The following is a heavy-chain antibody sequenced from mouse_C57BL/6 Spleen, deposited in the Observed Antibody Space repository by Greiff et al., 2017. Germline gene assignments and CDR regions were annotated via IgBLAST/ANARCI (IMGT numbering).Heavy chain of an antibody. CDR1: GYTFTSYW. D-gene: IGHD1-1*01. Sequence: QVQLQQPGAELVKPGASVKLSCKASGYTFTSYWMHWVKQRPGQGLEWIGMIHPNSGSTNYNEKFKSKATLTVDKSSSTAYMQLSSLTSEDSAVYYGVYYGSIYWYFEVWGTGTTVTVSS. V-gene: IGHV1-64*01. CDR3: VYYGSIYWYFEV. CDR2: IHPNSGST. J-gene: IGHJ1*03.